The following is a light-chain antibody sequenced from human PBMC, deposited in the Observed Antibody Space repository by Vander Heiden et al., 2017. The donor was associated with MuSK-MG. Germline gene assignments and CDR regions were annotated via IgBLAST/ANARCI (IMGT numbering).Light chain of an antibody. CDR2: EVN. V-gene: IGLV2-14*01. CDR1: SSDVGGYNF. Sequence: SALTQPASVSGSPGQPNTISCTGTSSDVGGYNFVSWYQQHPGKAPKLMIYEVNNRPSGVSNRFSGSKSGNTAYLTISGLQAEDEADYYCNSYTSSSTHVFGTGTKVTVL. J-gene: IGLJ1*01. CDR3: NSYTSSSTHV.